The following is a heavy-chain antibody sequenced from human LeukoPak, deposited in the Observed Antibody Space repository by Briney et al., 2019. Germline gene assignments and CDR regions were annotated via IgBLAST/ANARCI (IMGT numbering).Heavy chain of an antibody. CDR3: ARCYTVTDAFDI. V-gene: IGHV4-39*07. CDR1: GGSISSSSYY. Sequence: PSETLSLTCTVSGGSISSSSYYWGWIRQPPGKGLEWIGSIYYSGSTYYNPSLKSRVTISVDTSKNQFSLKLSSVTAADTAVYYCARCYTVTDAFDIWGQGTMVTVSS. CDR2: IYYSGST. J-gene: IGHJ3*02. D-gene: IGHD4-17*01.